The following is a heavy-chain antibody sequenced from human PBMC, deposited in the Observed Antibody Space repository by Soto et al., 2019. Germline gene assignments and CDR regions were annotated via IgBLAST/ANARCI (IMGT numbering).Heavy chain of an antibody. D-gene: IGHD3-3*01. V-gene: IGHV3-23*01. Sequence: PGGSLRLSCAASGFTFSSYAMSWVRQAPGEGLEWVSAISGSGGSTYYADSVKGRFTISRHNSKNTLYLQMNSLRAEDTAVYYCAKYYDFWSGYLPGYGMDVWGQGATVTVYS. CDR2: ISGSGGST. J-gene: IGHJ6*02. CDR3: AKYYDFWSGYLPGYGMDV. CDR1: GFTFSSYA.